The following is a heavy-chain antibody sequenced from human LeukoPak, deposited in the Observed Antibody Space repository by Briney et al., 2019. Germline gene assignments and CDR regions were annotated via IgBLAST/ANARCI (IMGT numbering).Heavy chain of an antibody. CDR2: ISSLSGTI. Sequence: GGSLRLSCAASGFTFSSYSMNWVRQAPGEGLEWVSYISSLSGTIYYADSVKGRFTISRDNAKNSLYLQMDSLRAEDTAVYYCARDPGAVAGDFDYWGQGTLVTVSS. D-gene: IGHD6-19*01. CDR3: ARDPGAVAGDFDY. V-gene: IGHV3-48*01. CDR1: GFTFSSYS. J-gene: IGHJ4*02.